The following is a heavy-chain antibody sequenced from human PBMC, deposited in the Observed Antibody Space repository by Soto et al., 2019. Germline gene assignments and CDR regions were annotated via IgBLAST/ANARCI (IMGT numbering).Heavy chain of an antibody. CDR1: GYSFTSYW. CDR3: ASRGIAAADNHHRHDAFHI. Sequence: PGESLKISCKGSGYSFTSYWIGWVRQMPGKGLEWMGIIYPGDSDTGYSPSFQGQVTISADKSISTAYLQWSSLKASDTAMYYCASRGIAAADNHHRHDAFHIWGQGTLVTV. V-gene: IGHV5-51*01. D-gene: IGHD6-13*01. CDR2: IYPGDSDT. J-gene: IGHJ3*02.